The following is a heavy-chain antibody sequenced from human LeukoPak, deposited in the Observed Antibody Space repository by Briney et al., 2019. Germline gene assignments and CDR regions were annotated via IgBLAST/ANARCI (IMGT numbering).Heavy chain of an antibody. CDR1: GGSISSSRFY. J-gene: IGHJ4*02. V-gene: IGHV4-39*07. CDR3: ARLGPFDY. Sequence: PSETLSLTCTVSGGSISSSRFYWAWIRQPPGKGLEWIGEINHSGSTNYNPSLKSRVTISVDTSKNQFSLKPSSVTAADTAVYYCARLGPFDYWGQGTLFTVSS. CDR2: INHSGST.